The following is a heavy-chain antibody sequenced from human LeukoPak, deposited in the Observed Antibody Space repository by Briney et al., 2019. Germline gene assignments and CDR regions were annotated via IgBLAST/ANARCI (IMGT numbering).Heavy chain of an antibody. J-gene: IGHJ4*02. V-gene: IGHV3-30*02. Sequence: PGGSLRLSCAASGFTFSSYGMHWVRQAPGKGLEWVAYIGHEGNNEHYADSVKGRFTISRGNSKNTVYLQMNSLRAEDTALYYCVKAYTTSGTYLEPWGQGTLVTVSS. CDR3: VKAYTTSGTYLEP. D-gene: IGHD1-26*01. CDR2: IGHEGNNE. CDR1: GFTFSSYG.